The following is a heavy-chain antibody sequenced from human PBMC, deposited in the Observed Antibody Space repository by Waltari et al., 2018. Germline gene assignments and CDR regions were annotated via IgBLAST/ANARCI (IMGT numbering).Heavy chain of an antibody. V-gene: IGHV3-74*01. CDR3: ASYMTTVPRRAFDI. J-gene: IGHJ3*02. Sequence: EVQLVESGGGLVQPGGSLRLSCAASGFTFSSYWMHWVRQAPGKGLVGVSRINSDGSGTIYADSVKGRFTISRDNAKNTLYLQMNSLRAEDTAVYYCASYMTTVPRRAFDIWGQGTMVTVSS. CDR2: INSDGSGT. CDR1: GFTFSSYW. D-gene: IGHD4-17*01.